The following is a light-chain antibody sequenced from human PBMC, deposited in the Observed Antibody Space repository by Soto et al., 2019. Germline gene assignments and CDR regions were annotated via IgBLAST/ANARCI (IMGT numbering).Light chain of an antibody. V-gene: IGKV2D-29*01. CDR3: MQSIHLWT. Sequence: DIVMTQTPLSLSVTPGQPASISCKSSQSLLHSDGKTYLSWYLQKSGQPPQLLIYEVFNRFSGVPARFSGSGSGTDFTLKISRVEAEDVGIYYCMQSIHLWTFGQGTKVEIK. CDR1: QSLLHSDGKTY. J-gene: IGKJ1*01. CDR2: EVF.